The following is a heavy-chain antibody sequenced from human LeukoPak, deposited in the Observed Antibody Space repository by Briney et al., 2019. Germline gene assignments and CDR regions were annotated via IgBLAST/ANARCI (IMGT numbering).Heavy chain of an antibody. CDR2: IKQDGSEK. V-gene: IGHV3-7*01. D-gene: IGHD3-3*01. J-gene: IGHJ4*02. CDR3: ARVPNRRITIFGVVIKAPPGDY. Sequence: GGSLRLSCAASGFTFSSYWISWVRQAPGKGLEWVANIKQDGSEKYYVDSVKGRFTISRDNAKNSLYLQMNSLRAEDTAVYYCARVPNRRITIFGVVIKAPPGDYWGQGTLVTVSS. CDR1: GFTFSSYW.